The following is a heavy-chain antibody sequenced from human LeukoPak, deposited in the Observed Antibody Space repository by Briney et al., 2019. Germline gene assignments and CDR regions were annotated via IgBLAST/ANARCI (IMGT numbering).Heavy chain of an antibody. Sequence: ASVKVSCKASGYTFTGYYMHWVRQAPGQGLEWMGWINPNSGGTNYAQKFQGRVTMTRDTSISTGYMELSRLRSDNTAVYYCATLVIAVAGGFGDYWGQGTLVTVSS. J-gene: IGHJ4*02. CDR1: GYTFTGYY. CDR3: ATLVIAVAGGFGDY. D-gene: IGHD6-19*01. CDR2: INPNSGGT. V-gene: IGHV1-2*02.